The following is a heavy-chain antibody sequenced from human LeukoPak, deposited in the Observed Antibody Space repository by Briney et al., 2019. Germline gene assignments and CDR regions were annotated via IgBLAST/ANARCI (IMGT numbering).Heavy chain of an antibody. CDR1: GYTLTELS. V-gene: IGHV1-24*01. CDR3: ARGSGNDAFDI. Sequence: ASVKVSCNVSGYTLTELSMHWVRQAPGKGLEWMGGFDPEDGATIYAQKFQGRVTITRDTSASTAYMELSSLRSEDTAVYYCARGSGNDAFDIWGQGTLVTVSS. J-gene: IGHJ3*02. D-gene: IGHD3-3*01. CDR2: FDPEDGAT.